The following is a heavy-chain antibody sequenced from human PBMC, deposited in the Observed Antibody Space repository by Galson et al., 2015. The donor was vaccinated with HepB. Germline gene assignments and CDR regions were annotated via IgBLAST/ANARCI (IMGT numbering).Heavy chain of an antibody. J-gene: IGHJ6*02. Sequence: SVKASCKASGYTFTSYGISWVRQAPGQGLEWMGWISAYNGNTNYAQKLQGRVTMTTDTSTSTAYMELRSLRSDDTAVYYCARHGEYSSSWYGMDVWAKGPRSPSP. V-gene: IGHV1-18*04. CDR2: ISAYNGNT. D-gene: IGHD6-13*01. CDR3: ARHGEYSSSWYGMDV. CDR1: GYTFTSYG.